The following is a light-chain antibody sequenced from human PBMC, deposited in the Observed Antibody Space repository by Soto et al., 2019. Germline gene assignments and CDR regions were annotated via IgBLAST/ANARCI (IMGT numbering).Light chain of an antibody. V-gene: IGLV2-23*01. CDR2: EAS. CDR1: ISDIGTYNL. J-gene: IGLJ2*01. Sequence: QSVLTQPASVSGSPGQSITISCTGSISDIGTYNLVSWLQQHPGKAPKLMIYEASKRPSGVSNRFSGSKSGNTASLTISGLQAEDEADYYCCSYASSNTLVVGGGTKLNVL. CDR3: CSYASSNTLV.